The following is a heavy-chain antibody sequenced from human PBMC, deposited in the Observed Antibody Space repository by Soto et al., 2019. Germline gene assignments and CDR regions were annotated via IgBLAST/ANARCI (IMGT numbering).Heavy chain of an antibody. V-gene: IGHV4-30-2*01. CDR2: IYHSGIT. D-gene: IGHD3-16*01. Sequence: SWSWIRQPPGKVLEWIGYIYHSGITYYNPSLKSRVTISVDRPRNQFSLKLSSVTAADTAVYYCARGVRGGVYYGMEVWGQGATVTVS. J-gene: IGHJ6*02. CDR3: ARGVRGGVYYGMEV. CDR1: S.